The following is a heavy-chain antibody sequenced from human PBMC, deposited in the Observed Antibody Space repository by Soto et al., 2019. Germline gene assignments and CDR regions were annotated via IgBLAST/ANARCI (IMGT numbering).Heavy chain of an antibody. CDR3: AKSVRVTMVRKTHGDAFDI. CDR2: ISGSGGST. V-gene: IGHV3-23*01. Sequence: EVQLLESGGGLVQPGGSLRLSCAASGFTFSSYAMSWVRQAPGKGLEWVSAISGSGGSTYYADSVKGRFTISRDNSKITLYLQMNSLRAEDTAVYYCAKSVRVTMVRKTHGDAFDIWGQGTMVTVSS. J-gene: IGHJ3*02. D-gene: IGHD3-10*01. CDR1: GFTFSSYA.